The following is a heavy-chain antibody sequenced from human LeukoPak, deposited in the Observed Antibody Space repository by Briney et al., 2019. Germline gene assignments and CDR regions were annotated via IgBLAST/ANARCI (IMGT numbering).Heavy chain of an antibody. Sequence: GGSLRLSCAASGFTFSGYGMHWVRQAPGKGLEWVAVISYDGSNKYYADSVKGRFTISRDNSKNTLYLQMNSLRAEDTAVYYCAKDQWEYCSGGSCYSFDYWGQGTLVTVSS. J-gene: IGHJ4*02. CDR3: AKDQWEYCSGGSCYSFDY. V-gene: IGHV3-30*18. CDR2: ISYDGSNK. CDR1: GFTFSGYG. D-gene: IGHD2-15*01.